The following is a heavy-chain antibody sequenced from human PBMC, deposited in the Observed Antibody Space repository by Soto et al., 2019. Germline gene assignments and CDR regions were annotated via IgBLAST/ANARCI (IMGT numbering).Heavy chain of an antibody. D-gene: IGHD3-16*01. CDR3: ARDLFEAARRGEYAFDI. V-gene: IGHV3-7*03. CDR1: AFTFSSYW. Sequence: GGSLRLSCAASAFTFSSYWMSWVRQAPGQGLEWVANIKQDGSEKYYVDSVKGRLTISRDNAKNSLYLQMNSLRAEDTAVYYCARDLFEAARRGEYAFDIWGQGTMVTVSS. J-gene: IGHJ3*02. CDR2: IKQDGSEK.